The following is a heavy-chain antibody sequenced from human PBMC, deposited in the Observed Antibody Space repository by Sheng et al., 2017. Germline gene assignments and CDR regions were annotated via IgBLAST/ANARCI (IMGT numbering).Heavy chain of an antibody. CDR2: ISANDGDT. V-gene: IGHV1-18*01. CDR3: ARSGFRGLSSGLFEF. D-gene: IGHD3-10*01. Sequence: VQLMQSGGEVKKPGASVKVSCKTSGFTFTSYGFNWVRQAPGHGLEWMGWISANDGDTKFAQNLQGRVTLTTETSTRTAYLELRNLESDDTAVYYCARSGFRGLSSGLFEFWGQGTLIFVSA. J-gene: IGHJ4*02. CDR1: GFTFTSYG.